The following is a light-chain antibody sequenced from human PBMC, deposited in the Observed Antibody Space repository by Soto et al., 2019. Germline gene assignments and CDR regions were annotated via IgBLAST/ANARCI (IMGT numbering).Light chain of an antibody. Sequence: QSVLTQPPSASGTPGQSLTISRAGSSSNIGSRYVYWHQHLPGTAPKLLFFRDGHRPSGVPDRFFGSKSGNSASLAISGLRSEDEAHYYCAVWDASLTGWVFGGGSKVTVL. V-gene: IGLV1-47*01. CDR3: AVWDASLTGWV. CDR1: SSNIGSRY. CDR2: RDG. J-gene: IGLJ3*02.